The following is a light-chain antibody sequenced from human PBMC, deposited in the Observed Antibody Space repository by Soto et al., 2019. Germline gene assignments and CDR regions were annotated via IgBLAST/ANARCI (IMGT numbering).Light chain of an antibody. Sequence: QSVLTQPASVSGSPGQSITISCTGTSSDVGRYNYVSWYQQHPGKAPKLMIYDVSNRPSGVSNRFSGSKSGDTASLTISGLQAEDEADYYCISYTTSGTLSFGGGTKLTVL. CDR2: DVS. CDR3: ISYTTSGTLS. V-gene: IGLV2-14*03. CDR1: SSDVGRYNY. J-gene: IGLJ2*01.